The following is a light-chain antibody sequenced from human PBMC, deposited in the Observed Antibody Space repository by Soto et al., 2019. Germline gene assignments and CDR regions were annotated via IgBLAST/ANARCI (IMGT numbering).Light chain of an antibody. CDR2: DAS. J-gene: IGKJ4*01. CDR3: QQYNSYLLT. Sequence: DIQMTQSPGTLSASVGDRVTLTCRASQSISSWLAGYQQKPGKAPKLLIYDASSLESGVTSRFSGSGSGTEFTLTISSLQPDDFATYYCQQYNSYLLTFGGGTKVEIK. CDR1: QSISSW. V-gene: IGKV1-5*01.